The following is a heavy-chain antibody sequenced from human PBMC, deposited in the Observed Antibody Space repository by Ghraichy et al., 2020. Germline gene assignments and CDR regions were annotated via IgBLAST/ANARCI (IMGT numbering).Heavy chain of an antibody. CDR1: GFAFSSYW. CDR2: INSDGSSA. Sequence: GGSLRLSCAASGFAFSSYWMHWVRQAPGKGLVWVSRINSDGSSANYADSVKGRFTISRDNAKNTLYLQMSSLRAEDTAVYYCARENGGYDSPFEDWGQGTLVTVSS. D-gene: IGHD5-12*01. CDR3: ARENGGYDSPFED. V-gene: IGHV3-74*01. J-gene: IGHJ4*02.